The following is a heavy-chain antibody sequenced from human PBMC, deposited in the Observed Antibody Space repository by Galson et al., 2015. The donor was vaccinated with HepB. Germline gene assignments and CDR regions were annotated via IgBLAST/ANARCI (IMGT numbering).Heavy chain of an antibody. CDR1: GYTFTTNG. J-gene: IGHJ4*02. Sequence: SVKVSCKASGYTFTTNGISWVRQAPGQGLEWMGWISAYRGNTYYAENFEGRVTLTTDTPTSTAYMELRSLRPDDTAIYYCARDRSHSLDNWGRGTLVAVSS. CDR2: ISAYRGNT. V-gene: IGHV1-18*04. D-gene: IGHD2-15*01. CDR3: ARDRSHSLDN.